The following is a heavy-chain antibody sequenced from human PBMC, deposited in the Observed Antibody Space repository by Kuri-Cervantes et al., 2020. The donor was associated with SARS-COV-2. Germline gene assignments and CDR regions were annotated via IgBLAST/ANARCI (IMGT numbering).Heavy chain of an antibody. J-gene: IGHJ4*02. CDR3: AKSGLYTSNWNLFDH. D-gene: IGHD6-13*01. Sequence: GGSLRLSCAASGYSFSSFALSWVRQAPGKGLEWVSSISGGGYSTYYADSVKGRFTISRDTSQKTLYLQMNSLRADDTALYYCAKSGLYTSNWNLFDHWGQGILVTVSS. CDR2: ISGGGYST. CDR1: GYSFSSFA. V-gene: IGHV3-23*01.